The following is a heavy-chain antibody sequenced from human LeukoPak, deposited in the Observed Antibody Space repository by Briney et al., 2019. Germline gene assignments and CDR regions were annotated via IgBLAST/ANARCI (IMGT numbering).Heavy chain of an antibody. Sequence: SSVKVSCKASGYTFTNYGISWVRQAPGQGLEWMGWMNPNSGNTGYAQKFQGRVTITRNTSISTAYMELSSLRSEDTAVYYCARGRTNHYYYYMDVWGKGTTVTVSS. J-gene: IGHJ6*03. CDR1: GYTFTNYG. CDR3: ARGRTNHYYYYMDV. D-gene: IGHD1-1*01. CDR2: MNPNSGNT. V-gene: IGHV1-8*03.